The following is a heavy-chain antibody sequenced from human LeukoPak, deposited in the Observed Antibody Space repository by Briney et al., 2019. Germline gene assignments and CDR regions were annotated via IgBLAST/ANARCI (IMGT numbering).Heavy chain of an antibody. CDR2: INPNSGGT. V-gene: IGHV1-2*02. J-gene: IGHJ4*02. D-gene: IGHD3-22*01. CDR1: GYTLTGHY. CDR3: ARVYDSSGYYPSGFDY. Sequence: GASVKVSCKASGYTLTGHYMHWVRQAPGQGLEWMGWINPNSGGTNYAQKFQGRVTMTRDTSISTAYMELSRLRSDDTAVYYCARVYDSSGYYPSGFDYWGQGTLVTVSS.